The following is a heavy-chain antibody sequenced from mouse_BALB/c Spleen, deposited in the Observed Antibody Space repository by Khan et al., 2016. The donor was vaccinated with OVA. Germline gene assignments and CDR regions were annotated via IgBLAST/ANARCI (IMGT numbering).Heavy chain of an antibody. CDR2: IYPGDGDT. CDR3: ASGIPYYCAMDY. Sequence: QVQLQQSGAELARPGASVKLSCKASGYTFTSYWMQWVKQRPGQGLEWIGAIYPGDGDTRYTQKFKVKATLTADKSSSTAYMQLSSLASEDSAGDYGASGIPYYCAMDYWGQGTSVTVSS. J-gene: IGHJ4*01. V-gene: IGHV1-87*01. CDR1: GYTFTSYW.